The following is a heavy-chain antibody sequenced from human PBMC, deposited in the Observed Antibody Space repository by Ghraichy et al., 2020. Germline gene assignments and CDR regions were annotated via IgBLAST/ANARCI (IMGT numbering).Heavy chain of an antibody. J-gene: IGHJ4*02. CDR2: ISYDGSNK. V-gene: IGHV3-30-3*01. CDR1: GFTFSSYA. Sequence: GGSLRLSCAASGFTFSSYAMHWVRQAPGKGLEWVAVISYDGSNKYYADSVKGRFTISRDNSKNTLYLQMNSLRAEDTAVYYCVISGWDQFDYWGQGTLVTVSS. D-gene: IGHD6-19*01. CDR3: VISGWDQFDY.